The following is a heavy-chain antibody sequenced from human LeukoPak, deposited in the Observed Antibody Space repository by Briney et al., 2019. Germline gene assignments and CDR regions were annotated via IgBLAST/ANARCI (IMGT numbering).Heavy chain of an antibody. D-gene: IGHD1-26*01. V-gene: IGHV3-23*01. J-gene: IGHJ4*02. CDR1: GFTFSSYA. CDR3: AKGTGRWVFRPVYYFDY. CDR2: IRGSGGST. Sequence: QAGGSLRLSCAASGFTFSSYAMSWVRQAPGKGLEWVSAIRGSGGSTYDADSVKGGFTISRDNSKNTLYLQMNSLRAEDTAVYYCAKGTGRWVFRPVYYFDYWGQGTLVTVSS.